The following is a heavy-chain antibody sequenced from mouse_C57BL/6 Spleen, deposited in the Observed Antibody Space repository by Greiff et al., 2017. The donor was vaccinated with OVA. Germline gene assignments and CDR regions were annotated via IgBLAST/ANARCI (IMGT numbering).Heavy chain of an antibody. Sequence: VQLQQPGAELVKPGASVKLSCKASGYTFTSYWMHWVKQRPGQGLEWIGMIHPNSGSTNYNEKFKSKATLTVDKSSSTAYMQLSSLTSEDSAVYYGASWGYGSSYDWYFDVWGTGTTVTVSS. J-gene: IGHJ1*03. V-gene: IGHV1-64*01. CDR1: GYTFTSYW. CDR2: IHPNSGST. D-gene: IGHD1-1*01. CDR3: ASWGYGSSYDWYFDV.